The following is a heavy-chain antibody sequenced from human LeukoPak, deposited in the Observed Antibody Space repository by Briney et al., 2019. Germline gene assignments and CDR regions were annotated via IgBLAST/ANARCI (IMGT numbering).Heavy chain of an antibody. V-gene: IGHV1-18*01. CDR1: GYTFPSFG. Sequence: ASVKVSCKASGYTFPSFGISWVRQAPGQGLEWMGWISAYNGNTNYAQQLQGRVTMTTDTSTSTAYMELRSLRSDDTAVYYCARDLKRGYSSGRYSWGTGSSNDYWGQGTLVTVSS. D-gene: IGHD6-19*01. J-gene: IGHJ4*02. CDR3: ARDLKRGYSSGRYSWGTGSSNDY. CDR2: ISAYNGNT.